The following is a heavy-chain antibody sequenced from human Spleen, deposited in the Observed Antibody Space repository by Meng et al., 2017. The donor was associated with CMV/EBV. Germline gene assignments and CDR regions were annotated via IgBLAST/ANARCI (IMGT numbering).Heavy chain of an antibody. V-gene: IGHV4-39*07. CDR3: ARCVSAADSTDWFDP. D-gene: IGHD6-13*01. CDR1: GYITRSSYY. J-gene: IGHJ5*02. Sequence: GYITRSSYYWGWIRQPPGKGLEWIGSIYYSGATYYNSSLKSRVTISLDTSKNQFSLKLSSVIAEDTAMYYCARCVSAADSTDWFDPWGQGTLVTVSS. CDR2: IYYSGAT.